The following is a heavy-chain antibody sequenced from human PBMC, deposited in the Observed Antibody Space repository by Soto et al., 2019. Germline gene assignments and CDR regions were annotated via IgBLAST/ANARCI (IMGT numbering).Heavy chain of an antibody. CDR2: IIPIFGTA. CDR1: GCTFSSYA. CDR3: AIPRYYYDRSGYFDY. D-gene: IGHD3-22*01. J-gene: IGHJ4*02. V-gene: IGHV1-69*13. Sequence: SVKVSCKASGCTFSSYAISWVRQAPGQGLEWMGGIIPIFGTANYAQKFQGRVTITADESTSTAYMELSSLRSEDTDVYYCAIPRYYYDRSGYFDYWGQGTRGTVPS.